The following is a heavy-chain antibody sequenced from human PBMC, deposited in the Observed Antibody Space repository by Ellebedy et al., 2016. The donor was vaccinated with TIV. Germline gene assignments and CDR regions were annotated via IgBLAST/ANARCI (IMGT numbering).Heavy chain of an antibody. V-gene: IGHV3-30-3*01. CDR3: ATSAVGHSHGYYFDY. CDR2: ISYDGTTK. CDR1: GLTFSSYP. Sequence: GESLKISCTVSGLTFSSYPIHWVRLAPGKGLQWVTLISYDGTTKYNADSVKGRFTISRDTSRNTVYLQMNSLRAEDTALYYCATSAVGHSHGYYFDYWGQGTLVTVSS. D-gene: IGHD3-22*01. J-gene: IGHJ4*02.